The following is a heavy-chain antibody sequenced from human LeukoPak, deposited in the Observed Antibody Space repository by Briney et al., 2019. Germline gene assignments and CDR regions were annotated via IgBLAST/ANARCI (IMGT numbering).Heavy chain of an antibody. CDR2: IIPIFGTA. Sequence: SVKVSCKASGGTFISYAISWVRQAPGQGLEWMGGIIPIFGTANYAQKFQGRVTITADESTSTAYMELSSLRSEDTAVYYCASPSLDLLLPTRHDAFDIWGQGTMVTVSS. V-gene: IGHV1-69*13. CDR1: GGTFISYA. J-gene: IGHJ3*02. D-gene: IGHD1-26*01. CDR3: ASPSLDLLLPTRHDAFDI.